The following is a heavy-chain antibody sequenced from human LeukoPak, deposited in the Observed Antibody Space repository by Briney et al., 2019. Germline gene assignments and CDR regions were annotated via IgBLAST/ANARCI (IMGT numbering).Heavy chain of an antibody. V-gene: IGHV4-59*08. CDR3: ARLRQVTSYSPYAFDI. CDR1: GGSMSGSY. Sequence: SETLSLTCTVSGGSMSGSYWSWIRQSPGKGLEWLGYIYFTGHSKSNPSLKSRVTISLDTSKNQLSLRLASVTAADTAVYYCARLRQVTSYSPYAFDIWGQGTMVTVSS. J-gene: IGHJ3*02. D-gene: IGHD2-15*01. CDR2: IYFTGHS.